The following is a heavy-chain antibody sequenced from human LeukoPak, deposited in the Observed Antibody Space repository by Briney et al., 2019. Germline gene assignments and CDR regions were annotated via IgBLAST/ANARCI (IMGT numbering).Heavy chain of an antibody. Sequence: SETLSLTCAVYGGSFNDYYWTWIRQPPGKGLEWIGEINHRGYTNYNPSLESRVTISVDKSKKQFSLSLRSATAADTAVYYCARAWGPTGPPHNYWGQGTLVTVSS. CDR1: GGSFNDYY. CDR3: ARAWGPTGPPHNY. J-gene: IGHJ4*02. V-gene: IGHV4-34*01. CDR2: INHRGYT. D-gene: IGHD3-16*01.